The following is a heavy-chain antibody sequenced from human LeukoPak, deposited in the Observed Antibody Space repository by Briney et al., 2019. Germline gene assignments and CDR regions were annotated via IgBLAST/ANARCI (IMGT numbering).Heavy chain of an antibody. Sequence: SETLSLTCTVSGGSTSSGSYYWSWIRQPAGKGLEWIGRIYTSGSTNYNPSLKSRVTISVDTSKNQFFLKLSSVTAADTAVYYCARDSEWFGELLLPGVSRYYYYYMDVWGKGTTVTISS. J-gene: IGHJ6*03. CDR1: GGSTSSGSYY. CDR3: ARDSEWFGELLLPGVSRYYYYYMDV. CDR2: IYTSGST. D-gene: IGHD3-10*01. V-gene: IGHV4-61*02.